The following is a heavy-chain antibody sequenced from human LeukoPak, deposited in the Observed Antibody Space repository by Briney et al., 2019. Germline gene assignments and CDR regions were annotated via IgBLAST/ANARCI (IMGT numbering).Heavy chain of an antibody. Sequence: SETLSLTCTVSGVSISSYYWSWIRQPPGKGLEWVGDIYYSGSTNYNPSLKSRVTISVDTSKNQFSLKLRSATAADTDVYYCARGGGSYYGDAFDIWGQGTMVTVSS. D-gene: IGHD1-26*01. V-gene: IGHV4-59*01. CDR2: IYYSGST. CDR3: ARGGGSYYGDAFDI. J-gene: IGHJ3*02. CDR1: GVSISSYY.